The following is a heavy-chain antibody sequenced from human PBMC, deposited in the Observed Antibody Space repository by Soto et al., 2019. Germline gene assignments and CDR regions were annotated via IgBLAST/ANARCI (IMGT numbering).Heavy chain of an antibody. V-gene: IGHV6-1*01. CDR1: GDSVSSNSAA. CDR3: ARVGNQLLYVYYYGMDV. J-gene: IGHJ6*02. CDR2: TYYRSKWYN. D-gene: IGHD2-2*02. Sequence: SQTLSLTCAISGDSVSSNSAAWNWIRQSPSRGLEWLGRTYYRSKWYNDYAVSVKSRITINPDTSKNQFSLQLNSVTPEDTAVYYCARVGNQLLYVYYYGMDVWGQGTTVTVSS.